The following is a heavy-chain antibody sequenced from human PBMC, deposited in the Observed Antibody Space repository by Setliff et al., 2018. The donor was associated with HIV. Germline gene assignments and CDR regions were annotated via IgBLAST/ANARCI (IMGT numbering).Heavy chain of an antibody. CDR1: GGSFSGYY. CDR3: ARGSSSGTDLAVL. J-gene: IGHJ4*02. V-gene: IGHV4-34*01. D-gene: IGHD3-22*01. CDR2: INHSGST. Sequence: KTSETLSLTCAVYGGSFSGYYWSWIRQPPGKGLEWIGEINHSGSTNYNPSLKSRVSISLDTSKNQYSLKLTSVTAADTAVYYCARGSSSGTDLAVLWGQGTLVTVSS.